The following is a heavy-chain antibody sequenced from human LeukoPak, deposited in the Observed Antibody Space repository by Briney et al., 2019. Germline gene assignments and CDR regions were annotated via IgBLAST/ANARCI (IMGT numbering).Heavy chain of an antibody. CDR3: AKDPAYYYGSGSYSTFEY. CDR1: GFTFSDYA. J-gene: IGHJ4*02. D-gene: IGHD3-10*01. CDR2: ITGSGGST. V-gene: IGHV3-23*01. Sequence: GGSLRLSCAASGFTFSDYAMSWVHQAPGKGPECVSSITGSGGSTYYADSVKGRFTISRDKSKNTLYLQMNSLRAEDTALYYCAKDPAYYYGSGSYSTFEYWGQGTLVTVSS.